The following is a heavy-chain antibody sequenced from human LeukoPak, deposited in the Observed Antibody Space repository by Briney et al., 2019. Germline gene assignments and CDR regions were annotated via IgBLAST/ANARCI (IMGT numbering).Heavy chain of an antibody. CDR3: ARRAAAYYYYGMDV. J-gene: IGHJ6*02. CDR2: IYYSGST. CDR1: GGSISSYY. D-gene: IGHD6-13*01. V-gene: IGHV4-59*01. Sequence: SETLSLTSTVSGGSISSYYWSWIRQPPGKGLEWIGYIYYSGSTNYNPSLKSRVTISVDTSKNQFSLKLSSVTAADTAVYYCARRAAAYYYYGMDVWGQGTTVTVSS.